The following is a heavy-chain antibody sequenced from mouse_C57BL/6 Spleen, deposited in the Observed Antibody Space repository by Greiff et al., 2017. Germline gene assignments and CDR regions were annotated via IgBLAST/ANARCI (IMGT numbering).Heavy chain of an antibody. D-gene: IGHD1-1*01. J-gene: IGHJ3*01. Sequence: EVKLVESGGDLVKPGGSLKLSCAASGFTFSSYGMSWVRQTPDKRLGWVATISSGGSYTYYPDSVKGRFTISRDNAKNTLYLQMSSLKSEDTAMYYCANYYGSSWFAYWGQGTLVTVSA. CDR3: ANYYGSSWFAY. CDR1: GFTFSSYG. CDR2: ISSGGSYT. V-gene: IGHV5-6*01.